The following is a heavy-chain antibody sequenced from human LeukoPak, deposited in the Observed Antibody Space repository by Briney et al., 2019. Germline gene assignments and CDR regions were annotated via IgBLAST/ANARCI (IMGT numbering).Heavy chain of an antibody. CDR3: AKWSEYQLLPDDY. D-gene: IGHD2-2*01. CDR1: GFTFSSYA. V-gene: IGHV3-23*01. CDR2: ISGSGGST. Sequence: GGSPRLSCAASGFTFSSYAMSWVRQAPGKGLEWVSAISGSGGSTYYADSVKGRFTISRDNSKNALYLQMNSLRAEDTAVHYCAKWSEYQLLPDDYWGQGTLVTVSS. J-gene: IGHJ4*02.